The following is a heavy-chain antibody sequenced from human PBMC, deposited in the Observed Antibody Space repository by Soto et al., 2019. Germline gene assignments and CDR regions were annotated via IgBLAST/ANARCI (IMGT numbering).Heavy chain of an antibody. D-gene: IGHD3-10*01. J-gene: IGHJ4*02. Sequence: QITLKESGPTLVKPTQTLTLTCTFSGFSLDTSGVGVGWIRQPPGKALEWVAVIYWDDYKHFSPSLESRLTITKDTSKNLVVLTMTDMDPVDTATYYCAHKGSGLYPPDYWGQGTLVTVSS. CDR2: IYWDDYK. CDR1: GFSLDTSGVG. V-gene: IGHV2-5*02. CDR3: AHKGSGLYPPDY.